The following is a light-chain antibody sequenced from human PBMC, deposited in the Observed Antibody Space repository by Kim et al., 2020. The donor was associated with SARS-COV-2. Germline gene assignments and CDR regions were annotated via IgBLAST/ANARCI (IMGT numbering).Light chain of an antibody. J-gene: IGKJ5*01. CDR2: NTN. CDR3: QHRDEYPIA. CDR1: QGIRTS. Sequence: DIKLTQSPSFLSASVGDRVTIACRASQGIRTSLAWYQLKPGKAPKLLIYNTNILHIGVPSRFSGSGSGTQFTLTISTLQPEDLATYYCQHRDEYPIAFGQGTRLEIK. V-gene: IGKV1-9*01.